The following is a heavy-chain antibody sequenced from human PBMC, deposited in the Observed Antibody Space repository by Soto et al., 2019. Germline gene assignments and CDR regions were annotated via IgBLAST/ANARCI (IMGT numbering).Heavy chain of an antibody. Sequence: PGESLKISCKASGYNFTTYWIGWVRQMPGKGLELMGVIYPADSDTRYRPPFQGQVTFSADKSISTAYLQWSSLKASDTAMYYCARQSGYCSSTSCYGGNYYYGMDVWGQGTTVTVSS. D-gene: IGHD2-2*03. J-gene: IGHJ6*02. V-gene: IGHV5-51*01. CDR3: ARQSGYCSSTSCYGGNYYYGMDV. CDR1: GYNFTTYW. CDR2: IYPADSDT.